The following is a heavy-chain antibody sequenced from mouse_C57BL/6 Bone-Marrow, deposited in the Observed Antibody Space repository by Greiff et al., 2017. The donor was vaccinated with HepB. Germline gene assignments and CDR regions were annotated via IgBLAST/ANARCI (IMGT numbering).Heavy chain of an antibody. CDR3: ARSTASYWYFDV. J-gene: IGHJ1*03. Sequence: EVQLQQSGPVLVKPGASVKMSCKASGYTFTDYYMNWVKQSHGKSLEWIGVINPYNGGTSYNQKFKGKATLTVDKSSSTAYMELNSMTSEDSAVYYCARSTASYWYFDVWGTGTTVTVSS. D-gene: IGHD1-2*01. V-gene: IGHV1-19*01. CDR2: INPYNGGT. CDR1: GYTFTDYY.